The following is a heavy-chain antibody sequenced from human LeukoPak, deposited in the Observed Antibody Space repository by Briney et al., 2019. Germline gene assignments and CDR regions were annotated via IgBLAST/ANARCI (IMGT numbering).Heavy chain of an antibody. CDR3: AKDLGDAYYYGSGSSNFDY. CDR1: GFTFSSYA. CDR2: ISGSGGST. D-gene: IGHD3-10*01. Sequence: PGGSLRLSCAASGFTFSSYAMSWVRQAPGKGLEWVSAISGSGGSTYYADSVKGRFTISRDNSKNTLYLQMNSLRAEDTAVYYCAKDLGDAYYYGSGSSNFDYWGQETLVTVSS. V-gene: IGHV3-23*01. J-gene: IGHJ4*02.